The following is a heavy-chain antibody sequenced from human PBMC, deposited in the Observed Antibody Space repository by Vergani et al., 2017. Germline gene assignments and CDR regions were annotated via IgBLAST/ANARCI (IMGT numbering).Heavy chain of an antibody. CDR1: GYTFTSSG. Sequence: QVQLVQSGAEVKKPGASVKVSCKASGYTFTSSGISWVRQAPGQGLEWLGWISAYNGNTNSAQKLQGRVTMTTDTSTSTAYMELRSLNSDVTAVYCCATLVAAAGTDDYWGQGTLVTVSS. V-gene: IGHV1-18*01. CDR2: ISAYNGNT. J-gene: IGHJ4*02. D-gene: IGHD6-13*01. CDR3: ATLVAAAGTDDY.